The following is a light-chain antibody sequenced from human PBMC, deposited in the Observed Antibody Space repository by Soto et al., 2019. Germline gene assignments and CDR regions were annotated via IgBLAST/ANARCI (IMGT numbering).Light chain of an antibody. CDR1: SSNIGAGYD. CDR3: QSYDSSLSGWV. J-gene: IGLJ3*02. Sequence: QSVLTQPPSVSGAPGQRVTISCTGSSSNIGAGYDVHWYQQLLGTAPKLLISGNSNRPSGVPDRFSGSKSGTSASLAITGLQAEDEADYYCQSYDSSLSGWVFGGGTKLTVL. CDR2: GNS. V-gene: IGLV1-40*01.